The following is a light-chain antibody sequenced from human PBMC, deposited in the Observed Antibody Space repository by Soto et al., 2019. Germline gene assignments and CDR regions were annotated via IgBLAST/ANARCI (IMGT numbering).Light chain of an antibody. CDR1: QRISSW. CDR3: QQYNSYPYT. CDR2: TAS. Sequence: DIQMTQSPSTLSASVGDRVTITCRASQRISSWLAWYRQKPGKAPKLLIYTASSLESGVPSRFSGSGSGTEFTLPISSLQRDDFATYYCQQYNSYPYTFGQGTKLEIK. J-gene: IGKJ2*01. V-gene: IGKV1-5*03.